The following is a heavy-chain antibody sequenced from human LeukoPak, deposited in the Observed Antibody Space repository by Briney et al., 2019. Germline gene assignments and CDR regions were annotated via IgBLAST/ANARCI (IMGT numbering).Heavy chain of an antibody. CDR1: GYTFTSYY. J-gene: IGHJ4*02. Sequence: ASVKVYCKASGYTFTSYYMNWVRQDPGQGLEWMGIINPSGGSTSYAQKFQGRVTMSRDTSTSTVYMELSSLRSEDTAVYYCARAKNPIAAAVMYYFDYWGQGTLVTVSS. CDR3: ARAKNPIAAAVMYYFDY. CDR2: INPSGGST. D-gene: IGHD6-13*01. V-gene: IGHV1-46*01.